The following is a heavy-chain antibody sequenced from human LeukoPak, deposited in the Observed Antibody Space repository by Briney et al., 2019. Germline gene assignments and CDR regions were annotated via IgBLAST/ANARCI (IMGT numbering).Heavy chain of an antibody. V-gene: IGHV3-7*01. CDR3: ARDLGDDYDILTGYYDY. CDR2: IKQDGSEK. D-gene: IGHD3-9*01. Sequence: GGSLRLSCAASGFTFSSYWMSWVRQAPGKGLEWVANIKQDGSEKYYVDSVKGRFTICRDNAKNSLYLQMNSLRAEDTAVYYCARDLGDDYDILTGYYDYWGQGTLVTVSS. CDR1: GFTFSSYW. J-gene: IGHJ4*02.